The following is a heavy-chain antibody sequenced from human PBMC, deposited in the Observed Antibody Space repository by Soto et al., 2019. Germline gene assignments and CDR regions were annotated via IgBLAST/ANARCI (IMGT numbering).Heavy chain of an antibody. CDR3: ARPFSASYDFDY. CDR2: IYYSGST. CDR1: GGSISSSSYY. J-gene: IGHJ4*02. D-gene: IGHD3-16*01. V-gene: IGHV4-39*01. Sequence: SETLSLTCTVSGGSISSSSYYWGWIRQPPGKGLEWIGSIYYSGSTYYNPSLRSRVTISVDTSKNQFSLKLSSVTAADTAVYYCARPFSASYDFDYWGQETLVTFST.